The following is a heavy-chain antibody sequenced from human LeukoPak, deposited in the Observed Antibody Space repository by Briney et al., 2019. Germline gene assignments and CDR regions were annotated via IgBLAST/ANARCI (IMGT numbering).Heavy chain of an antibody. CDR1: GFTFSSYG. CDR3: STGGPMGSS. CDR2: ISGSGGST. J-gene: IGHJ4*02. V-gene: IGHV3-23*01. Sequence: GGSLRLSCAASGFTFSSYGMSWVRQAPGKGLEWVSAISGSGGSTYYADSVKGRFTISRDNARNSLYLQMSSLGPDDTAVYYCSTGGPMGSSWGQGTLVIVS. D-gene: IGHD3-10*01.